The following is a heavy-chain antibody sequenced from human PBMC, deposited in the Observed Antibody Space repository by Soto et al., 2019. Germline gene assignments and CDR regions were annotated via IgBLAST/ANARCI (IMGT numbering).Heavy chain of an antibody. CDR2: INPSGGST. J-gene: IGHJ4*02. V-gene: IGHV1-46*01. CDR1: GYTFTSYY. CDR3: ARVNYDYVWGSYRSYYLDY. D-gene: IGHD3-16*02. Sequence: ASVKVSCKASGYTFTSYYMHWVRQAPGQGLEWMGIINPSGGSTSYAQKFQGRVTMTRDTSTSTVYMELSSLRSEDTAVYYCARVNYDYVWGSYRSYYLDYWGQGTLVTVSS.